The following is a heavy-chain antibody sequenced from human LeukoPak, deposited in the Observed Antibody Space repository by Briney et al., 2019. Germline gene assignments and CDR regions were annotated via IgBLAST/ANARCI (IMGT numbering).Heavy chain of an antibody. CDR3: AKAKIGLAVGY. CDR1: GFTFSSYA. V-gene: IGHV3-23*01. CDR2: ISGSGGST. J-gene: IGHJ4*02. Sequence: GGSLRLSCAASGFTFSSYAMSWVRQAPGKGLEGVSAISGSGGSTYYADSVKGRFNISRDNSKNTLYLQMNSLRAEDTAVYYCAKAKIGLAVGYWGQGTLVTVSS. D-gene: IGHD2-15*01.